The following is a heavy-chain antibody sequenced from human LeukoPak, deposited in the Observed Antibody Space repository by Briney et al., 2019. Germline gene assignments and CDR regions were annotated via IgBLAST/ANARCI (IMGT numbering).Heavy chain of an antibody. CDR1: GFTFSSYW. V-gene: IGHV3-74*01. CDR2: INSDGSST. J-gene: IGHJ6*03. D-gene: IGHD2-21*02. CDR3: ARDLYCGGDCYLFPIYYYYYYMDV. Sequence: GGSLRLSCAASGFTFSSYWMHWVRQAPGKGLVWVSRINSDGSSTSYADSVKGRFTISRDNAKNTLYLQMNSLRAEDTAVYYCARDLYCGGDCYLFPIYYYYYYMDVWGKGTTVTVSS.